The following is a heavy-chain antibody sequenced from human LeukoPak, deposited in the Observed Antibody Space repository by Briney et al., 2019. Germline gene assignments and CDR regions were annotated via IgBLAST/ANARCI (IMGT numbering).Heavy chain of an antibody. CDR1: GGSFTSYY. D-gene: IGHD6-19*01. CDR2: IHTSGST. Sequence: PSETLSLTXSVSGGSFTSYYWSWIRQPAGKGLEWIGRIHTSGSTDYNPSLKTRVTMSVDMSKNQFSLKLTSVTAADTAVYYCARELYGSGLGPLWYWGQGTLVTVSS. V-gene: IGHV4-4*07. CDR3: ARELYGSGLGPLWY. J-gene: IGHJ4*02.